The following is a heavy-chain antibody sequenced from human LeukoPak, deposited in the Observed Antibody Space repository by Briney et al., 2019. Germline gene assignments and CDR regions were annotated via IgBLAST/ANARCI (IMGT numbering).Heavy chain of an antibody. V-gene: IGHV4-38-2*02. D-gene: IGHD4-17*01. CDR1: GYSISSGYY. CDR3: ARVGDYGDYVNWFDP. Sequence: SETLSLTCTVSGYSISSGYYWGWIRQPPGKGLEWIGSGYHIGSTYFNPSLRSRVTILIDIFKNQFSLKMSSVTAADTAIYYCARVGDYGDYVNWFDPWGPGALVTVSS. CDR2: GYHIGST. J-gene: IGHJ5*02.